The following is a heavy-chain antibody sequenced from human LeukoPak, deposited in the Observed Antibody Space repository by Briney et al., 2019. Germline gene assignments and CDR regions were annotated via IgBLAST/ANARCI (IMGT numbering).Heavy chain of an antibody. D-gene: IGHD1-26*01. Sequence: SETLSLTCAVSGYSISSGYYWGWIRQPPGKGLEWIGSIYHSGSTYYNPSLKSRVTISVDTSKNQFSLKLSSVTAADTAVYYCARHAGGSYAAAFDIWGHGTMVTVSS. CDR2: IYHSGST. CDR1: GYSISSGYY. J-gene: IGHJ3*02. V-gene: IGHV4-38-2*01. CDR3: ARHAGGSYAAAFDI.